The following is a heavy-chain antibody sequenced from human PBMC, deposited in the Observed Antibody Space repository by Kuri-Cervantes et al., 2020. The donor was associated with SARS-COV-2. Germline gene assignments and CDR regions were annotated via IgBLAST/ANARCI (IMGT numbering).Heavy chain of an antibody. CDR3: ARVGDSSGYYYGNYYYYMDV. Sequence: LSLTCAASGFTFSDYYMSWIRQAPGKGLEWVSYISSSGSTIYYADSVKGRFTISRDNSKNTLYLQMNSLRAEDTAVYYCARVGDSSGYYYGNYYYYMDVWGKGTTVTVSS. D-gene: IGHD3-22*01. CDR2: ISSSGSTI. CDR1: GFTFSDYY. V-gene: IGHV3-11*04. J-gene: IGHJ6*03.